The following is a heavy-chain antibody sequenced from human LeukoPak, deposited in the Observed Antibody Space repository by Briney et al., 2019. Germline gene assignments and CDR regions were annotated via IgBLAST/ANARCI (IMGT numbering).Heavy chain of an antibody. V-gene: IGHV3-48*03. CDR1: GFSFSSYE. Sequence: HPGGSLRLSCSASGFSFSSYEMNWVRQAPGKGLEWISYITGSGDTIYYADSVKGRFTISRDNAKNSLYLQMNSLRAEDTAVYYCARGGHYDSVWGRYRQKDGFDYWGQGTLVTVSS. D-gene: IGHD3-16*02. CDR2: ITGSGDTI. CDR3: ARGGHYDSVWGRYRQKDGFDY. J-gene: IGHJ4*02.